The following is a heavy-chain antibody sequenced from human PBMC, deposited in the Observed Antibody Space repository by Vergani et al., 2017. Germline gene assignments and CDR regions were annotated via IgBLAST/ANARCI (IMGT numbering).Heavy chain of an antibody. CDR2: SGNNNY. J-gene: IGHJ4*02. V-gene: IGHV4-61*08. CDR1: GGSISSGDHC. CDR3: ARDFWGSLDY. Sequence: QVQLQESGPGVVKPSQTLSLTCAVSGGSISSGDHCWTWIRQRPGKGLEWIGYSGNNNYNYNPSLKSRVTISADMSKSQFSLRLTSVTAADTAIYYCARDFWGSLDYWGQGILVTVSS. D-gene: IGHD7-27*01.